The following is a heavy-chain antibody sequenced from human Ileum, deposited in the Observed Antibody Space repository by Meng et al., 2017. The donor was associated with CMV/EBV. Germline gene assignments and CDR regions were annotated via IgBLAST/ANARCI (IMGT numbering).Heavy chain of an antibody. CDR3: ARKGAATVTMDFDY. CDR1: GGSISSSSYY. D-gene: IGHD4-17*01. V-gene: IGHV4-39*07. J-gene: IGHJ4*02. CDR2: IYYSGST. Sequence: HRRLQACGPGLVKPSETLSLTCTVSGGSISSSSYYWGWIRQPPGKGLEWIGSIYYSGSTYYNPSLKSRVTISVDTSKNQFSLKLSSVTAADTAVYYCARKGAATVTMDFDYWGQGTLVTVSS.